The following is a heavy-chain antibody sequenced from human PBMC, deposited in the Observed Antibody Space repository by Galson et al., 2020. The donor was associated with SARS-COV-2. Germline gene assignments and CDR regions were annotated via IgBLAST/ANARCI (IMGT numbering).Heavy chain of an antibody. D-gene: IGHD3-16*01. J-gene: IGHJ5*02. V-gene: IGHV4-59*12. CDR1: GASITSYH. CDR2: VYYSGTT. Sequence: ASETLSLTCTVSGASITSYHCCWIRQSPGRGLEWIGSVYYSGTTNDNPALNSQVTISVDTSKNQFPLKLSSMTVADTAVYYCARDMSGGYNWFDPWGQGTLVTVSS. CDR3: ARDMSGGYNWFDP.